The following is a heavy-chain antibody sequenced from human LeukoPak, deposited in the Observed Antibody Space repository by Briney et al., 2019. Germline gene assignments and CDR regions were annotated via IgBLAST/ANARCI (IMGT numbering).Heavy chain of an antibody. CDR1: GFTFSSYS. V-gene: IGHV3-21*01. CDR2: ISSSSSYI. CDR3: ARDRSDYYDSSGYYRGELDY. J-gene: IGHJ4*02. D-gene: IGHD3-22*01. Sequence: PGGSLRLSCAASGFTFSSYSMNWVRQAPGKGLEWVSSISSSSSYIFYADSVKGRFTISRDNAKNSLYIQMNSLRAEDTAVYYCARDRSDYYDSSGYYRGELDYWGQGTLVTVSS.